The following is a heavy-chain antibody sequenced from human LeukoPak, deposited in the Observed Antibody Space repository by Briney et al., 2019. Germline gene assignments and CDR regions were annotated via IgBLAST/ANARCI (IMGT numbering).Heavy chain of an antibody. V-gene: IGHV3-33*01. Sequence: PGGSLRLSCAASGFTFSVHGMHWVRQAPGKGLECVGLIWFDGSSKYYADSVKGRFTISRDNSKNTLYLQMNSLRAEDTAVYYCARDWNDGCLDYWGQGTLVTVSS. CDR3: ARDWNDGCLDY. J-gene: IGHJ4*02. D-gene: IGHD1-1*01. CDR1: GFTFSVHG. CDR2: IWFDGSSK.